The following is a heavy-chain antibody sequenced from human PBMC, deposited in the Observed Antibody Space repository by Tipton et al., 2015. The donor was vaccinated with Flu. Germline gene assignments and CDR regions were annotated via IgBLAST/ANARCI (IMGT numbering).Heavy chain of an antibody. J-gene: IGHJ4*02. V-gene: IGHV4-34*01. CDR3: ARSRGIEAEAGVWVY. Sequence: AGLVKPSETLSLTCAVYGESFSGYYWSWIRQTPGKGLEWIGEINHSGSTNYNTSLKSRVIISVDVSRNQISLRLSSVTAADTAVYYCARSRGIEAEAGVWVYWGQGTLVTVSS. CDR2: INHSGST. CDR1: GESFSGYY. D-gene: IGHD6-13*01.